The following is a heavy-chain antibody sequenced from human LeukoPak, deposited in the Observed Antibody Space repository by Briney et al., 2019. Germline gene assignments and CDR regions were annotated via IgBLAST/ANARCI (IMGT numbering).Heavy chain of an antibody. V-gene: IGHV4-59*01. Sequence: SETLSLTCAVYGGSFSGYYWSWIRQPPGKGLEWIGYIYYSGSTNYNPSLKSRVTISVDTSKNQFSLKLSSVTAADTAVYYCAREKDYHYYFDYWGQGTLVTVSS. CDR2: IYYSGST. CDR1: GGSFSGYY. CDR3: AREKDYHYYFDY. J-gene: IGHJ4*02. D-gene: IGHD4/OR15-4a*01.